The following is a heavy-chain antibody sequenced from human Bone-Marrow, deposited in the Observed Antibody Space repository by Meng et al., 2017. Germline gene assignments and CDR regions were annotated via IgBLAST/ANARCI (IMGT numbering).Heavy chain of an antibody. CDR3: ANVAGY. D-gene: IGHD1-14*01. CDR2: INAGNCNT. J-gene: IGHJ4*02. Sequence: QRVQSGAEVKMPGASVRVSCKASGYTFTTYLIYWVRQAPGQRLEWMGWINAGNCNTIYSQNFQGRVIITRDTSATTAYMELSGLRPEDTAVYYCANVAGYWGQGTLVTVSS. V-gene: IGHV1-3*01. CDR1: GYTFTTYL.